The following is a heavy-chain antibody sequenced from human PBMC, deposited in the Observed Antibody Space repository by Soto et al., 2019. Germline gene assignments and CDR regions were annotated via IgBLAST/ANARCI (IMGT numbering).Heavy chain of an antibody. CDR3: ATIGDCSSTSCPPFGYYGMDV. J-gene: IGHJ6*02. Sequence: PSETLSATCTVSGDSISSGDYYWSWIRQPPGKGLEWIGYIYYIGSTYYNPSLKSRVTISVDTSKNQFSLRLSSVTAADTAIYYCATIGDCSSTSCPPFGYYGMDVWGQGTTVTVSS. V-gene: IGHV4-30-4*01. CDR2: IYYIGST. D-gene: IGHD2-2*01. CDR1: GDSISSGDYY.